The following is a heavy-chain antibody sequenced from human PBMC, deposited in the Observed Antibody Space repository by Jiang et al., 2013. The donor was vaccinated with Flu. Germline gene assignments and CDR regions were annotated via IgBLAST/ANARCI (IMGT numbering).Heavy chain of an antibody. CDR2: IYYNDHK. Sequence: LALIYYNDHKRYSPSLESRLTITKDTSKNQVVLTMTNLDPVDTATYYCAHRGPPDFDLWGRGTLVTVSS. V-gene: IGHV2-5*01. CDR3: AHRGPPDFDL. J-gene: IGHJ2*01.